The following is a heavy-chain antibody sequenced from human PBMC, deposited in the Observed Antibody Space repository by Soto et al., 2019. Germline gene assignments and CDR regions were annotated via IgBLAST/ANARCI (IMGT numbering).Heavy chain of an antibody. CDR3: AKMDDFWSGLGGMDV. Sequence: GGSLRLSCAASGFTFDDYAMHWVRQAQGKGLEWVSGISWNSGSIGYADSVKGRFTISRDNAKNSLYLQMNSLRAEDTALYYCAKMDDFWSGLGGMDVWGQGTTVTVSS. V-gene: IGHV3-9*01. J-gene: IGHJ6*02. CDR2: ISWNSGSI. D-gene: IGHD3-3*01. CDR1: GFTFDDYA.